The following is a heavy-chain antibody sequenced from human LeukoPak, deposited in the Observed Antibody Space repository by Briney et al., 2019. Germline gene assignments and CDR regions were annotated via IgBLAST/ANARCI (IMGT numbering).Heavy chain of an antibody. CDR2: IYYSGST. Sequence: SETLSLTCTVSGGSISSYYWSWIRQPPGKGLEWIGYIYYSGSTNYNPSLKSRVTISVDTSKNQFSLKLSSVTAADTAVYYCARAGPSLYMDVWGKGTTVTVSS. V-gene: IGHV4-59*01. CDR3: ARAGPSLYMDV. J-gene: IGHJ6*03. CDR1: GGSISSYY.